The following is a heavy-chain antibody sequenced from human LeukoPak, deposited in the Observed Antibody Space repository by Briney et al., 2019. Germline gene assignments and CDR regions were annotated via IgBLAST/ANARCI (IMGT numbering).Heavy chain of an antibody. D-gene: IGHD1-26*01. CDR3: ATARIEGATNTFDY. V-gene: IGHV1-69-2*01. CDR1: GYTFTDYY. Sequence: ASVKVSCKVSGYTFTDYYMHWVQQAPGKGLEWMGLVDPEDGETIYAEKFQGRVTITADTSTDTAHMELSSLRSEDTAVYYCATARIEGATNTFDYWGQGTLVAVSS. J-gene: IGHJ4*02. CDR2: VDPEDGET.